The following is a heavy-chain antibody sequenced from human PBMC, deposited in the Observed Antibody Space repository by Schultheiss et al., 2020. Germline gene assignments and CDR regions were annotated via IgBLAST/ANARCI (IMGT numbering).Heavy chain of an antibody. D-gene: IGHD2-8*01. CDR3: AKDSDVGYCTSGCRFRWFDP. V-gene: IGHV3-23*01. J-gene: IGHJ5*02. CDR2: ITDSSGNT. CDR1: GFTFSSYH. Sequence: GGSLRLSCAASGFTFSSYHMSWVRQAPGKGLEWVSSITDSSGNTYYADSVKGRFTISRDNSKNTLYLQMDSLRAEDTAVYYCAKDSDVGYCTSGCRFRWFDPWGQGTLVTVSS.